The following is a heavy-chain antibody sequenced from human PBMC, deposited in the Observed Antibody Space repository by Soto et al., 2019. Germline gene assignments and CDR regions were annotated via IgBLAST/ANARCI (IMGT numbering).Heavy chain of an antibody. V-gene: IGHV4-59*12. CDR2: IYYSATT. CDR3: ARFSRSSRDSDMDV. CDR1: GGSISNYY. J-gene: IGHJ6*02. D-gene: IGHD2-15*01. Sequence: SETLSLTCTVSGGSISNYYLSWIRQPPGKGLEWIGYIYYSATTNYNPSLKSRVTTSVDTSKNQFSLKLTSVIAVDTAVYYCARFSRSSRDSDMDVWGQGTTVTSP.